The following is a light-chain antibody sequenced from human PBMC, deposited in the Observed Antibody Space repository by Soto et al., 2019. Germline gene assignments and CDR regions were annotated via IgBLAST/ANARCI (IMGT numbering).Light chain of an antibody. CDR1: SSDVGGYNY. CDR3: SSYTSSSPAYV. CDR2: EVS. J-gene: IGLJ1*01. Sequence: QSVLTQPASVSGSPGQSITISCTGTSSDVGGYNYVSCYQQHPGKAPKLMIYEVSNRPSGVSNRFSGSKSGNTASLTISGLHAEDEADYYCSSYTSSSPAYVFATGTKLTVL. V-gene: IGLV2-14*01.